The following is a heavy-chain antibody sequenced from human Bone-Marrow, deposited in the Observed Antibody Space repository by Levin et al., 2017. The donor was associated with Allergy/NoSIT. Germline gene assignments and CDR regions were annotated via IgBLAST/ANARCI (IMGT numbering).Heavy chain of an antibody. CDR1: GFTFSSHW. J-gene: IGHJ4*02. V-gene: IGHV3-74*01. Sequence: GGSLRLSCAASGFTFSSHWIHWVRQAPGRGLVWVSRINEYGSDATYADSVRGRFTISRDNAKNTVYLQMNSLRAEDTAIYYCARDVVLGSGRLLNWGQGTLVTVSS. D-gene: IGHD3-10*01. CDR3: ARDVVLGSGRLLN. CDR2: INEYGSDA.